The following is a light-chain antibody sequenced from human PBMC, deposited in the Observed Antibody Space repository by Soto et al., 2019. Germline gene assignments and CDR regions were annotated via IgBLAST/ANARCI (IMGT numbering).Light chain of an antibody. CDR2: EVS. Sequence: QSVLTQPPSVSGSPGQSVAISCSGTSSDVGSYNRVSWYQQPPGTAPKVMIYEVSNRPSGVPDRFSGSKSGNTASLTISGLQAEDEADYYCSSFTSTSTYVFGTGTQLTVL. CDR3: SSFTSTSTYV. CDR1: SSDVGSYNR. V-gene: IGLV2-18*02. J-gene: IGLJ1*01.